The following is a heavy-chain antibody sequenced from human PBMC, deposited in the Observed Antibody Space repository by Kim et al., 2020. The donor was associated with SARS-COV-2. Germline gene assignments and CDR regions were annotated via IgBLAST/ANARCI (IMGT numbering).Heavy chain of an antibody. CDR2: IKQDGSEK. CDR1: GFTFSNYW. J-gene: IGHJ6*02. Sequence: GGSLRLSCAASGFTFSNYWMTWVRQAPGKGLEWVANIKQDGSEKYYVDSVKGRFTISRDNAKNSLYLQMNSLRAEDTAVYYCARGSSSWYNYYYYGMDVWGQGTTVTVSS. CDR3: ARGSSSWYNYYYYGMDV. V-gene: IGHV3-7*03. D-gene: IGHD6-13*01.